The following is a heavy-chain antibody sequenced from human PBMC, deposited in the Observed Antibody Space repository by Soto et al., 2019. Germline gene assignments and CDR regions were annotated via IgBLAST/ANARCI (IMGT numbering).Heavy chain of an antibody. V-gene: IGHV4-34*01. CDR3: ARGHRTVVFGIIRPYYGIDV. CDR1: GGSFSGHY. CDR2: IYDSGST. J-gene: IGHJ6*02. Sequence: QVQLQQWGAGLLKPSETLSLTCAVYGGSFSGHYWNWIRQPPGKGLEWIGEIYDSGSTNYHPSLKSRVTISVDPSKNQFSLQLTSVTAADTAVYYCARGHRTVVFGIIRPYYGIDVWGQGTTVTVSS. D-gene: IGHD3-10*01.